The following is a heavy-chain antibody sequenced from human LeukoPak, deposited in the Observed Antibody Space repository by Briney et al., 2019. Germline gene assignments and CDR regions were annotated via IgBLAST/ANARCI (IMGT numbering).Heavy chain of an antibody. CDR3: AKRSDYSNTGNYFDS. CDR1: GFTFSSYG. J-gene: IGHJ4*02. D-gene: IGHD4-11*01. CDR2: VSFDGTNK. Sequence: PGGSLRLSCAASGFTFSSYGMHWVRQAPGKGLEWVAVVSFDGTNKYYADSVKGRFTISRDNSKNTLHLQMHSLRAEDTAVYYCAKRSDYSNTGNYFDSWGQGTPVTVSS. V-gene: IGHV3-30*18.